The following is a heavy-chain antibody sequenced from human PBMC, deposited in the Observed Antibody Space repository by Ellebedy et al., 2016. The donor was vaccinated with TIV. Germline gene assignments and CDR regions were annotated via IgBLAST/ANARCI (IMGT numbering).Heavy chain of an antibody. J-gene: IGHJ3*02. CDR1: GFTFSSYA. V-gene: IGHV3-23*01. CDR3: AKDKTLYDSIRRWTGYGDAFDI. Sequence: GGSLRLXCAASGFTFSSYAMSWVRQAPGKGLEWVSAISGSGGSTYYADSVKGRFTISRDNSKNTLYLQMNSLRAEDTAVYYCAKDKTLYDSIRRWTGYGDAFDIWGQGTMVTVSS. D-gene: IGHD3-22*01. CDR2: ISGSGGST.